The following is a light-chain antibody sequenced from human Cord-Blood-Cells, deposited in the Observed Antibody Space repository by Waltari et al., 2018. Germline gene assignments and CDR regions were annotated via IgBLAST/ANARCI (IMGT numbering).Light chain of an antibody. Sequence: QSALTQPRSVSGSPGQSVTISCTGTSSDVGGYNYVSWYQQHPGKAPKLMFYDVSKRASGVPDRFSGSKSGSTASLTISGRRAEDEADYYCCSYAGSYTSRVFGGGTKLTVL. CDR2: DVS. CDR1: SSDVGGYNY. J-gene: IGLJ3*02. CDR3: CSYAGSYTSRV. V-gene: IGLV2-11*01.